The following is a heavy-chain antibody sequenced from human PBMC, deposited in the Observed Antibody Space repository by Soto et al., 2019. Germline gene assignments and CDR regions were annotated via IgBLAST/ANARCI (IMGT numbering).Heavy chain of an antibody. D-gene: IGHD2-2*01. CDR3: ARDLCSSSTSCYPYYYYGMDV. J-gene: IGHJ6*02. CDR2: IIPILGIA. Sequence: SVKVSCKASGGTFSSYSISWVRQAPGQGLEWMGRIIPILGIANYAQKFQGRVTITADKSTSTAYMELSSLRSEDTAVYYCARDLCSSSTSCYPYYYYGMDVWGQGTTVTVSS. V-gene: IGHV1-69*04. CDR1: GGTFSSYS.